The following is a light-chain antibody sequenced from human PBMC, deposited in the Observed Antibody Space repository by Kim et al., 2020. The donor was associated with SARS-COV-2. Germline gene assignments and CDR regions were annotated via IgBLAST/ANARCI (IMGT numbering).Light chain of an antibody. CDR2: EDT. J-gene: IGLJ2*01. CDR3: QSYDSTIRA. Sequence: GEKVIITCTRTSGNIGSNYVQWYQQRPGTAPIIVIHEDTERPSGVPDRFSGSIDVTSNSAFLTISGLRPEDEADYYCQSYDSTIRAFGGGTQLTVL. CDR1: SGNIGSNY. V-gene: IGLV6-57*03.